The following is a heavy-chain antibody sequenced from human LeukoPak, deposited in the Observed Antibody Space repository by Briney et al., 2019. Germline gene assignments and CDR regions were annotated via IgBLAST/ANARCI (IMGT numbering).Heavy chain of an antibody. CDR1: GYTFTSYA. CDR3: ARVVEMATIWYYFDY. J-gene: IGHJ4*02. CDR2: INTNTGNP. Sequence: ASVKVSCKASGYTFTSYAMNWVRQAPGQGLEWMGWINTNTGNPTYAQGFTGRFVFSLDTSVSTAYLQISSLKAEDTAVYYCARVVEMATIWYYFDYWGQGTLVTVSS. V-gene: IGHV7-4-1*02. D-gene: IGHD5-24*01.